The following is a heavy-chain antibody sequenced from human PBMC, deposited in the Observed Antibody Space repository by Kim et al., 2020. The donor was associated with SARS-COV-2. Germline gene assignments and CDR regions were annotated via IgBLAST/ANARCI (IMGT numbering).Heavy chain of an antibody. CDR1: GGSISSGGYY. D-gene: IGHD3-10*01. CDR2: IYYSGST. CDR3: ARGSDGYFDL. J-gene: IGHJ2*01. V-gene: IGHV4-31*03. Sequence: SETLSLTCTVSGGSISSGGYYWSWIRQHPGKGLEWIGYIYYSGSTYYNPSLKSRVTISVDTSKNQFSLKLSSVTAADTAVYYCARGSDGYFDLWGRGTLVTVSS.